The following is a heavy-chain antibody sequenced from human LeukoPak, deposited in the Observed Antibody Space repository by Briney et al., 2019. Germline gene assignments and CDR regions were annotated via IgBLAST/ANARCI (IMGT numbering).Heavy chain of an antibody. CDR3: ARSRSSLNDAFDI. CDR1: GGSISSYY. Sequence: KPSETLSLTCTVPGGSISSYYWSWIRQPPGKGLEWIGYIYYSGSTNYNPSLKSRVTISVDTSKNQFSLKLSSVTAADTAVYYCARSRSSLNDAFDIWGQGTMVTVSS. J-gene: IGHJ3*02. CDR2: IYYSGST. V-gene: IGHV4-59*01. D-gene: IGHD2-2*01.